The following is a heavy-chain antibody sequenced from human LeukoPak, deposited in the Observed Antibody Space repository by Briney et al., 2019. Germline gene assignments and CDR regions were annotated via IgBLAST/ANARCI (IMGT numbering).Heavy chain of an antibody. CDR2: IYPGDSDT. Sequence: GGSLKISCKGSGYSFTSYWIGWVRQMPGKGLEWMGIIYPGDSDTRYSPSFQGQVTISADKSISTAYLQWSSLKASDTAMYYCARSSWGYCSGGSCLLYYFDYWGQGTLVTVSS. V-gene: IGHV5-51*01. CDR1: GYSFTSYW. D-gene: IGHD2-15*01. J-gene: IGHJ4*02. CDR3: ARSSWGYCSGGSCLLYYFDY.